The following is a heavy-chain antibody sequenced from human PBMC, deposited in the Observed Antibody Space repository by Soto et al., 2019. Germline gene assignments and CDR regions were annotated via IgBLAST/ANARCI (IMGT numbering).Heavy chain of an antibody. CDR3: AKPITWRGELTDAFDI. J-gene: IGHJ3*02. Sequence: LRLSCAASGFTFSNYGMHWVRQAPGKGLEWVALIPYDGSNKYYGDSVKGRFTISRDNSKNTLYLQMNSLRAEDTAVYYCAKPITWRGELTDAFDIWGQGTMVTVSS. V-gene: IGHV3-30*18. CDR2: IPYDGSNK. D-gene: IGHD3-10*01. CDR1: GFTFSNYG.